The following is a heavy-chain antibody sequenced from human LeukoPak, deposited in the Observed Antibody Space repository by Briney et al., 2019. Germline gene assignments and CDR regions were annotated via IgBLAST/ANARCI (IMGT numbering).Heavy chain of an antibody. CDR1: GFTFSSYS. V-gene: IGHV3-23*01. CDR3: AKARAAMVTDY. J-gene: IGHJ4*02. CDR2: ISGSGDST. D-gene: IGHD5-18*01. Sequence: PGGSLRLSCAASGFTFSSYSMNWVRQAPGKGLEWVSVISGSGDSTYYADSVKGRFTISRDNSKNTLYLQMNSLRAEDTAVYYCAKARAAMVTDYWGQGTLVTVSS.